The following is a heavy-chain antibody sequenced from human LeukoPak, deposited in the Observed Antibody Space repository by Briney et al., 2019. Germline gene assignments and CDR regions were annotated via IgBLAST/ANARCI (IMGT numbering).Heavy chain of an antibody. CDR1: GFTVSRNY. CDR2: IYSGGNT. D-gene: IGHD3-22*01. Sequence: GGSLRLSCAASGFTVSRNYMSWVRQAPGKGLECVSVIYSGGNTYYTDSVKGRFTVSRDNSKNTLYLQMNSLRAEDTAVYYCARKTDSGGQGDYWGPGTLVTVSS. V-gene: IGHV3-66*01. CDR3: ARKTDSGGQGDY. J-gene: IGHJ4*02.